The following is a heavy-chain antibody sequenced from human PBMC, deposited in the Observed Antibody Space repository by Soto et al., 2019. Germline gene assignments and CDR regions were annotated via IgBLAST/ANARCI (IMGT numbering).Heavy chain of an antibody. D-gene: IGHD6-6*01. Sequence: PGGSLRLSCAASGFTFSTYGMHWVRQAPGKGPEWVAVISSDGSNKYYADSVKGRFTISRDNSKNTLYLQMNSLRAEDTAVYYRAIEEYDYYYGMEVWGQGTRVTVSS. CDR1: GFTFSTYG. CDR2: ISSDGSNK. V-gene: IGHV3-30*03. CDR3: AIEEYDYYYGMEV. J-gene: IGHJ6*02.